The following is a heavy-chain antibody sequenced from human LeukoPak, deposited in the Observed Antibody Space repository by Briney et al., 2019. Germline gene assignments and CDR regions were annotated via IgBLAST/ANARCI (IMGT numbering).Heavy chain of an antibody. CDR2: INPNSGGT. D-gene: IGHD3-10*01. CDR1: GYTFTGYY. V-gene: IGHV1-2*02. CDR3: ARSTDYYGSGRNIDY. J-gene: IGHJ4*02. Sequence: ASVKVSCKASGYTFTGYYMHWVRQAPGQGLEWMGWINPNSGGTNYAQKFQGRVTMTRDTSISTAYMELSRPRSDDTAVYYCARSTDYYGSGRNIDYWGQGTLVTVSS.